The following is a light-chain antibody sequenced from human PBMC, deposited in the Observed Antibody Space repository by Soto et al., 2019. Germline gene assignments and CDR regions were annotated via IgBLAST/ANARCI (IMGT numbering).Light chain of an antibody. J-gene: IGKJ1*01. CDR1: ETVNRNY. CDR2: GAS. Sequence: EIVLTQSPGTLSLSPEERATLSCRASETVNRNYLAWYQQKPGQAPRLLIYGASSRATGIPDRFSGSGSGTDFTITISSLEPADFAVYYCQPYGGSPQTFGQGTQVEIK. V-gene: IGKV3-20*01. CDR3: QPYGGSPQT.